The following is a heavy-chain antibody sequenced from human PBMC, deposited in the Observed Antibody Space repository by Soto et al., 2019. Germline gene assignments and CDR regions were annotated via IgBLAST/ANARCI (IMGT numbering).Heavy chain of an antibody. CDR1: GGSISSGSYN. V-gene: IGHV4-39*01. CDR3: ARGPYSGSYYY. D-gene: IGHD1-26*01. Sequence: QLQLQESGPGLVKPSETLSLTCTVSGGSISSGSYNWGWVRQPPGKGLEWIGSFYYSGSTHYNPSPKSRVTISVDTSKNQFSLQLTSVTAADTAVYYCARGPYSGSYYYWGQGTLVTVSS. CDR2: FYYSGST. J-gene: IGHJ4*02.